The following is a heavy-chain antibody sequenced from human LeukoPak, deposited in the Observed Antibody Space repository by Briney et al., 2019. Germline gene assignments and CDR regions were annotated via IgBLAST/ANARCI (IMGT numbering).Heavy chain of an antibody. J-gene: IGHJ6*03. CDR1: GGSLSGYY. CDR2: INHSGST. V-gene: IGHV4-34*01. CDR3: ARLHPLRRGHYYYYMDV. Sequence: SETLSLTCAVYGGSLSGYYWSWIRQPPGEGLEWIGEINHSGSTNYNPSLKSRVTISVDTSKNQFSLKLSSVTAADTAVYYCARLHPLRRGHYYYYMDVWGKGTTVTVSS. D-gene: IGHD4-17*01.